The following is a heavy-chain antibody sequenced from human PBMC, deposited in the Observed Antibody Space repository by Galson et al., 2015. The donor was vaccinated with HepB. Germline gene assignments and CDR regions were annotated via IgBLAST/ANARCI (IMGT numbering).Heavy chain of an antibody. CDR2: ISSSGGTI. D-gene: IGHD2-21*01. Sequence: SLRLSCAASGITFSIYAMNWVRQAPGKGLECVSYISSSGGTIYYADSVRGRFTISRDNAKNALYLQMNSLRDEDTAVYYCARDVDFDFWGQGTLVTVSS. CDR1: GITFSIYA. V-gene: IGHV3-48*03. J-gene: IGHJ4*02. CDR3: ARDVDFDF.